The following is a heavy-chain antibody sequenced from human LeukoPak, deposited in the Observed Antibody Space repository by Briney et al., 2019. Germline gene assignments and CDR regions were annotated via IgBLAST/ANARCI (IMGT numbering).Heavy chain of an antibody. J-gene: IGHJ4*02. CDR1: GFTFSNYW. CDR3: ASGRQLGY. CDR2: VKEDGSEK. V-gene: IGHV3-7*01. Sequence: GGSLRLSCAASGFTFSNYWMSWVRQAPGKGLEWVANVKEDGSEKYYVDSVKGRFTISRDNARNSLYLQMNSLRAEDTAVYYCASGRQLGYWGQGTLVTVSS. D-gene: IGHD6-13*01.